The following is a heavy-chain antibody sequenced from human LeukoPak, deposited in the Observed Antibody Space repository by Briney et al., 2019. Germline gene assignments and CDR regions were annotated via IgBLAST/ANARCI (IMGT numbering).Heavy chain of an antibody. J-gene: IGHJ4*02. CDR2: IRYDGSNE. V-gene: IGHV3-30*02. CDR3: AKERTTVTTFGFDY. CDR1: GFTFSSYG. Sequence: GGSLRLSCAASGFTFSSYGMHWVSQAPGKGLEWVSFIRYDGSNEYYADSVRGRFTISRDNSKNTLYLQMNSLRAEDTAVYYCAKERTTVTTFGFDYWGQGTLVTVSS. D-gene: IGHD4-17*01.